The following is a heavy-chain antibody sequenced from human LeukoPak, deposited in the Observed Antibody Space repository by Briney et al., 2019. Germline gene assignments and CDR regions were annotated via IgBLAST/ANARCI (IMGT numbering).Heavy chain of an antibody. V-gene: IGHV3-21*01. D-gene: IGHD2-21*01. CDR2: ISSSSSYI. Sequence: GGSLRLSCAAPGFTFSSYSMNWVRQAPGKGLEWVSSISSSSSYIYYADSVKGRFTISRDNAKNSLYLQMNSLRAEDTAVYYCARDLNAEAYCGGDCSYWGQGTLVTVSS. CDR3: ARDLNAEAYCGGDCSY. J-gene: IGHJ4*02. CDR1: GFTFSSYS.